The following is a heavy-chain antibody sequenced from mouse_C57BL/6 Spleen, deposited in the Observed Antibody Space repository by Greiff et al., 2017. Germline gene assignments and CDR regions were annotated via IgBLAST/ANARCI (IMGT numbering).Heavy chain of an antibody. V-gene: IGHV1-85*01. D-gene: IGHD1-1*01. CDR2: IYPRDGSP. J-gene: IGHJ4*01. CDR1: GYTFTSYD. CDR3: ARRAYYGSSPYAMDY. Sequence: VQLQQSGPELVKPGASVKLSCKASGYTFTSYDINWVKQRPGQGLEWIGWIYPRDGSPKYNEKFKGKATLTVDTSSRTAYMELHSLTSEASAVSFCARRAYYGSSPYAMDYWGQGTSVTVST.